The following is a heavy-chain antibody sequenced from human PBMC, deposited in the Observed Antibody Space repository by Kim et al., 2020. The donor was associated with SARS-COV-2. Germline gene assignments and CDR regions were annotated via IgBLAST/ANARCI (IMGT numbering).Heavy chain of an antibody. CDR1: GFTFSSYG. Sequence: GGSLRLSCAASGFTFSSYGMHWVRQAPGKGLEWVAVISYDGSNKYYADSVKGRFTISRDNSKNTLYLQMNSPRAEDTAVYYCAKSQIAAAHLYYYYYGMDVWGQGTTVTVSS. CDR3: AKSQIAAAHLYYYYYGMDV. CDR2: ISYDGSNK. D-gene: IGHD6-13*01. V-gene: IGHV3-30*18. J-gene: IGHJ6*02.